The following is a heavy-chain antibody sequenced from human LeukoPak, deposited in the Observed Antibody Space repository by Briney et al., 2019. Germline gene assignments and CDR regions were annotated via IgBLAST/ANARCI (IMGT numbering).Heavy chain of an antibody. V-gene: IGHV5-51*01. CDR1: GYSFTSYW. J-gene: IGHJ6*02. CDR3: ARQDDSGSPRLYYYGMDV. CDR2: IYPGDSDT. Sequence: GESLKISCKGSGYSFTSYWIGWVRQMPGKGLEWMGIIYPGDSDTRYSPSFQGQVTISADKSISTAYLQWSSLKASDTAMYYCARQDDSGSPRLYYYGMDVWGQGTTVTVSS. D-gene: IGHD1-26*01.